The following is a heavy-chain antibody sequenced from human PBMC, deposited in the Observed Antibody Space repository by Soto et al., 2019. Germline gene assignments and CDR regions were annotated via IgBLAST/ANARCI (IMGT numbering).Heavy chain of an antibody. CDR1: GGSISDYY. V-gene: IGHV4-59*01. Sequence: PSETLSLTCSVSGGSISDYYWSWIRQSPEKGLEYIAYSSYGGITNLNGALNGRVTMSIDTSKNQFSLKATSLTAADTAVYYCARDLQTNLPGSGWRYYFDYWGQGTLVTVSS. J-gene: IGHJ4*02. D-gene: IGHD6-19*01. CDR2: SSYGGIT. CDR3: ARDLQTNLPGSGWRYYFDY.